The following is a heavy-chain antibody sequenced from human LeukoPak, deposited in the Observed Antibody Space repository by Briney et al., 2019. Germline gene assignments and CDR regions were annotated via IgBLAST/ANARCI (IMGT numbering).Heavy chain of an antibody. J-gene: IGHJ6*03. CDR1: GGSISSYY. Sequence: PSETLSLTCTVSGGSISSYYWSWIRQPAGEGLEWIGRIYTSGSTNYNPSLKSRVTMSVDTSKNQFSLKLSSVTAADTAVYFCARNGITAADSNYYYYMDVWGKGTTVTVSS. V-gene: IGHV4-4*07. D-gene: IGHD6-13*01. CDR2: IYTSGST. CDR3: ARNGITAADSNYYYYMDV.